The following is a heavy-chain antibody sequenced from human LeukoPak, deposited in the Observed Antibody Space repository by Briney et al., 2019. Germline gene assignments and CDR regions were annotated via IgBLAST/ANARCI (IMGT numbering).Heavy chain of an antibody. CDR3: ARVGPYYGSGSYYTHSGYYYYMDV. V-gene: IGHV3-30*04. CDR1: GFTFSNYA. Sequence: GGSLRLSCAASGFTFSNYAIHWVRQAPGKGLQWVTFIRSDGCTEYYADSVKGRFTISRDNAKDSLYLQMNSLRAEDTALYHCARVGPYYGSGSYYTHSGYYYYMDVWGKGTTVTISS. J-gene: IGHJ6*03. CDR2: IRSDGCTE. D-gene: IGHD3-10*01.